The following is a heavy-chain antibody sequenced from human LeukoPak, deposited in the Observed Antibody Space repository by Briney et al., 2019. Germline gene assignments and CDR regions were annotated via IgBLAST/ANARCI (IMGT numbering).Heavy chain of an antibody. CDR2: ISYDGGKR. D-gene: IGHD3-10*01. V-gene: IGHV3-30*03. CDR3: ARAGSFRFDY. J-gene: IGHJ4*02. Sequence: RSLRLSCAASGFNFMTYGMHWVRQAPGKGLEWVAFISYDGGKRFFGESVKGRFTISRDDAKNTLYLQMNDLRAEDTAVYYCARAGSFRFDYWGQGTLVTVSS. CDR1: GFNFMTYG.